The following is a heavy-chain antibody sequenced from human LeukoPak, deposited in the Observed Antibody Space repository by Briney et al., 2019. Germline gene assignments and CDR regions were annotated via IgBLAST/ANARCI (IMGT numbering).Heavy chain of an antibody. D-gene: IGHD2-2*01. CDR2: IYDSGST. Sequence: PSETLSLTCTVSGGSISSGGYYWSWLRQHPGKGLGWIGYIYDSGSTYYNPSLKSRVTISVDTSKNQFSLKLSSVTAADTAVYYCARRIVVVPAAPQVPSNWFDPWGQGTLVTVSS. CDR1: GGSISSGGYY. CDR3: ARRIVVVPAAPQVPSNWFDP. J-gene: IGHJ5*02. V-gene: IGHV4-31*03.